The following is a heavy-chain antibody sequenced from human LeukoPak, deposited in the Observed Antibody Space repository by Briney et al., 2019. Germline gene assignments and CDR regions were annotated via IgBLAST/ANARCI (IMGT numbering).Heavy chain of an antibody. J-gene: IGHJ4*02. CDR1: GFTSSDYY. D-gene: IGHD3-3*01. Sequence: GGSLRLSCAASGFTSSDYYMSWIRQAPGKGLEWVSYISSSGSTIYYADSVKGRFTISRDNAKNSLYLQMNSLRAEDTAVYYCARDRDDFWSGYYIDYWGQGTLVTVSS. CDR2: ISSSGSTI. CDR3: ARDRDDFWSGYYIDY. V-gene: IGHV3-11*01.